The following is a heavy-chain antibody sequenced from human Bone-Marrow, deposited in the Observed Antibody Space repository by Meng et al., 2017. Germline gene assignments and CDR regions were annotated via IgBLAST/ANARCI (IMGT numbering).Heavy chain of an antibody. V-gene: IGHV1-69*13. CDR3: ARDVGATTELDY. J-gene: IGHJ4*02. CDR1: GGTFSSYA. CDR2: IIPIFGTA. D-gene: IGHD1-26*01. Sequence: SVKVSCKASGGTFSSYAISWVRQAPGQGLEWMGRIIPIFGTANYAQKLQGRVTITADESTSTAYMELSSLRSEDTAVYYCARDVGATTELDYWGQGTLVTVSS.